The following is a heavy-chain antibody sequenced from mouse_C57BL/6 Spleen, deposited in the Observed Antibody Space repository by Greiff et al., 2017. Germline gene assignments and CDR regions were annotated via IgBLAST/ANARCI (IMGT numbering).Heavy chain of an antibody. V-gene: IGHV1-15*01. J-gene: IGHJ2*01. Sequence: VQLQQSGAELVRPGASVTLSCKASGYTFTDYEMHWVKQPPVHGLEWIGAIDPETGGTAYNQKFKGKAILTADKSSSTAYMELRSLTSEDSAVYYCTRSMTAQATDYWGQGTTLTVSS. D-gene: IGHD3-2*02. CDR2: IDPETGGT. CDR3: TRSMTAQATDY. CDR1: GYTFTDYE.